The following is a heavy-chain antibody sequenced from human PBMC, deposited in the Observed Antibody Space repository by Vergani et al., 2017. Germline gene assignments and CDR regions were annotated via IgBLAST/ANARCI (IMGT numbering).Heavy chain of an antibody. CDR2: IFSNDEK. CDR3: ARIPVSSSWYVETGNWFDP. Sequence: QITLKESGPTLVKPTETLTLTCTVSGFSLSNARMGVSWIRQPPGKALEWLAHIFSNDEKSYSTSLKSRLTISKDTSKSQVVLTMTNMDPVDTATYYCARIPVSSSWYVETGNWFDPWGQGTLVTVSS. D-gene: IGHD6-13*01. CDR1: GFSLSNARMG. J-gene: IGHJ5*02. V-gene: IGHV2-26*01.